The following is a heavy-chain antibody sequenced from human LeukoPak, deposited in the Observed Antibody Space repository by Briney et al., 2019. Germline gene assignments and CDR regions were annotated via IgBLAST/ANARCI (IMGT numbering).Heavy chain of an antibody. CDR3: ASYSGSYSDDAFDI. D-gene: IGHD1-26*01. CDR1: GGTFSSYA. CDR2: IIPILGIA. Sequence: SVKVSCKASGGTFSSYAISWVRQAPGQGLEWMGRIIPILGIANYAQKFQGRVMITADKSTSTAYMELSSLRSEDTAVYYCASYSGSYSDDAFDIWGQGTMVTVSS. V-gene: IGHV1-69*04. J-gene: IGHJ3*02.